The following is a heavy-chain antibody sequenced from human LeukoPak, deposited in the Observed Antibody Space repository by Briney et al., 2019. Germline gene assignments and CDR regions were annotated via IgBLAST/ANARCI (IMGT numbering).Heavy chain of an antibody. CDR3: AKVGGVAIPGSY. D-gene: IGHD3-3*01. J-gene: IGHJ4*02. V-gene: IGHV3-30*18. Sequence: GGSLRLSCAASGFTFSSYAMSWVRQAPGKGLEWVEFISYDGSNKYYGDSVKGRFTISRDNSKNTLYLQMNSPRVEDTAVYFCAKVGGVAIPGSYWGRGTLVTISS. CDR1: GFTFSSYA. CDR2: ISYDGSNK.